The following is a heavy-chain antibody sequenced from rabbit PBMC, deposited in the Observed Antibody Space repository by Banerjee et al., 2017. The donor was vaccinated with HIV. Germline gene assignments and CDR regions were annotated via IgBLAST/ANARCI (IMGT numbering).Heavy chain of an antibody. V-gene: IGHV1S45*01. CDR1: GFSFSGHSW. Sequence: EESGGGLVQPEGSLTLTCTVSGFSFSGHSWICWVRQAPEKGPEWIACIYVGTAGASSAPHYANWAKGRFTMSKTSSTTVTLQMTSLTVADTATYFCARDLPGVIGWNFNLWGPGTLVTVS. CDR2: IYVGTAGASSAP. J-gene: IGHJ4*01. D-gene: IGHD1-1*01. CDR3: ARDLPGVIGWNFNL.